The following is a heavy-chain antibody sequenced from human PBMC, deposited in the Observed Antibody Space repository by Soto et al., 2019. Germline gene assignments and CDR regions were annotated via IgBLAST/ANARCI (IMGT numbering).Heavy chain of an antibody. CDR3: ARQMATIKYFDY. D-gene: IGHD5-12*01. CDR1: GGSISSSSYY. CDR2: IYYSGST. Sequence: SETLSLTCTVSGGSISSSSYYWGWIRQPPGKGLEWIGSIYYSGSTYYNPSLKSRVTISVDTSKNQFSLKLSSVTAADTAVYYCARQMATIKYFDYWGQGTLVTVSS. V-gene: IGHV4-39*01. J-gene: IGHJ4*02.